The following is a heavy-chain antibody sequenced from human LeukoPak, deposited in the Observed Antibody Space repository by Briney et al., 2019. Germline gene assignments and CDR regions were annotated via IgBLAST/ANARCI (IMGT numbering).Heavy chain of an antibody. J-gene: IGHJ4*02. CDR3: ARDPVDTAMVPFSDY. CDR1: GFTFSSYW. D-gene: IGHD5-18*01. CDR2: IKQDGSEK. Sequence: PGGSLRLSCAASGFTFSSYWMSWVRQAPGKELEWVANIKQDGSEKYYVDSVKGRFTISRDNAKNSLYLQMNSLRAEDTAVYYCARDPVDTAMVPFSDYWGQGTLVTVSS. V-gene: IGHV3-7*01.